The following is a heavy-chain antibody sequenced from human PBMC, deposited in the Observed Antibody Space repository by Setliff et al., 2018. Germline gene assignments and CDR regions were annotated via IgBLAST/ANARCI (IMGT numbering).Heavy chain of an antibody. CDR3: ARHKTGAVGTGEHFQH. J-gene: IGHJ1*01. CDR1: GGSISSGGYY. D-gene: IGHD6-19*01. V-gene: IGHV4-39*01. Sequence: SETLSLTCTVSGGSISSGGYYWSWIRQHPGKGLEWIGYIYYSGTTKYNPSLGSRVTISVDASKNQFSLKLSSVTAADTAVYYCARHKTGAVGTGEHFQHWGQGTLVTVSS. CDR2: IYYSGTT.